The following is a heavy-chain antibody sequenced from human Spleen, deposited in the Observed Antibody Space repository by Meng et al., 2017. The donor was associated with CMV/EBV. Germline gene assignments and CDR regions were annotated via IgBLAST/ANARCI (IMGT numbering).Heavy chain of an antibody. J-gene: IGHJ5*02. D-gene: IGHD3-3*01. Sequence: SCKASGYTFTGHFIHWVRQAPGQGLEWMGWINPNSGGTDYAQKFQGRVTMTSDTSISTAYMELRRLRSDDTAVYFCARMSDFWIRFDPWGQGTLVTVSS. V-gene: IGHV1-2*02. CDR3: ARMSDFWIRFDP. CDR2: INPNSGGT. CDR1: GYTFTGHF.